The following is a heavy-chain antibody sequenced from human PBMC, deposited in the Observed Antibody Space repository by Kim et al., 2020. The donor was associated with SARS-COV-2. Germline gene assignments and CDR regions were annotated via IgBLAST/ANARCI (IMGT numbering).Heavy chain of an antibody. CDR3: ARHRVTMVRGVAIRPGWFDP. V-gene: IGHV4-39*01. CDR1: GGSISSSSYY. J-gene: IGHJ5*02. D-gene: IGHD3-10*01. CDR2: IYYSGST. Sequence: SETLSLTCTVSGGSISSSSYYWGWIRQPPGKGLEWIGSIYYSGSTYYNPSLKSRVTISVDTSKNQFSLKLSSVTAADTAVYYCARHRVTMVRGVAIRPGWFDPWGQGTLVTVSS.